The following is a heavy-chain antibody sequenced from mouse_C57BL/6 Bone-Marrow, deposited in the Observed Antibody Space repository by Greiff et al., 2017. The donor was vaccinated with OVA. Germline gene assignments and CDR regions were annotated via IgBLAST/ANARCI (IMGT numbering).Heavy chain of an antibody. Sequence: QVQLQQPGAELVKPGASVKLSCKASGYTFTSYWMQWVKQRPGQGLEWIGEIDPSDSYTNYNQKFKGKATLTVDTSSSTAYMQLSSLTSEDSAVDYCARYCYRDAMDYWGQGTSVTVSS. D-gene: IGHD2-14*01. CDR2: IDPSDSYT. V-gene: IGHV1-50*01. CDR3: ARYCYRDAMDY. CDR1: GYTFTSYW. J-gene: IGHJ4*01.